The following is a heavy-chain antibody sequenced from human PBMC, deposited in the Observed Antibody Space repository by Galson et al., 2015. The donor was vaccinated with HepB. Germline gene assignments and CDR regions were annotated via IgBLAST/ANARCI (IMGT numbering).Heavy chain of an antibody. CDR2: IGTAGDT. CDR1: GFTLNSYD. D-gene: IGHD6-13*01. CDR3: ARGEGQQLVHYYGMDV. V-gene: IGHV3-13*04. J-gene: IGHJ6*02. Sequence: SLRLSCAASGFTLNSYDMHWVRQAPGKGLEWVSAIGTAGDTYYPGSVKGRFTISRENAKNSLCLQMNSLRAGDTAVYYCARGEGQQLVHYYGMDVRGQGTTVTVSS.